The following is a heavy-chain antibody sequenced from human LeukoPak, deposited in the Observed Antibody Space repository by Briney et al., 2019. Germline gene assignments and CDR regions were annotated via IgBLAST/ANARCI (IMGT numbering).Heavy chain of an antibody. CDR3: ARYYDSSGMDNWFDP. V-gene: IGHV4-34*10. Sequence: PSETLSLTCAVYGGSFSDYFWTWIRQSPGKGLEWIGEINHIGNTNYNPSLKSRVTLSVDTSKNQFSLKLSSVTAADTAVYYCARYYDSSGMDNWFDPWGQGTLVTVSS. CDR2: INHIGNT. D-gene: IGHD3-22*01. CDR1: GGSFSDYF. J-gene: IGHJ5*02.